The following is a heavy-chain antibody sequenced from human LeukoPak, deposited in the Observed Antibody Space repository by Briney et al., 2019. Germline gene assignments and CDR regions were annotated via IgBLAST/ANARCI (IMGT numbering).Heavy chain of an antibody. CDR3: ARGPGIVVVSGWFDP. D-gene: IGHD2-15*01. J-gene: IGHJ5*02. Sequence: GGSLRLSCAASGFTFSSYWMSWVRQAPGKGLEWVANIKQDGSEKYYVDSVKGRFTISRDNAKNSLYLQMNSLRAEDTAVYYCARGPGIVVVSGWFDPWGQGTLVTVSS. V-gene: IGHV3-7*01. CDR2: IKQDGSEK. CDR1: GFTFSSYW.